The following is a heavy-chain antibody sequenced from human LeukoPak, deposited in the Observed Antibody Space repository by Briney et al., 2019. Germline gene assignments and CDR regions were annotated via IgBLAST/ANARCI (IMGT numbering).Heavy chain of an antibody. CDR3: ARDQGTIILGYFDH. CDR2: INHSGST. V-gene: IGHV4-34*01. J-gene: IGHJ4*02. CDR1: GGSFSGYY. D-gene: IGHD3-22*01. Sequence: SETLSLTCAVYGGSFSGYYWSWIRQPPGKGLEWIGEINHSGSTNYNPSLKSRVTISVDTSKNQFSLKLSSVTAADTAVYYCARDQGTIILGYFDHWGQGTLVTVSS.